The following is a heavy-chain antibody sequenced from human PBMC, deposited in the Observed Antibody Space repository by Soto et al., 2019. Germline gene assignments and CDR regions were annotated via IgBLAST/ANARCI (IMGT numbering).Heavy chain of an antibody. CDR2: IRAYTGYT. CDR1: GYTFTSYG. V-gene: IGHV1-18*04. D-gene: IGHD6-19*01. J-gene: IGHJ4*02. Sequence: ASVKVSCKASGYTFTSYGVSWVRQAPGQGLEWMGWIRAYTGYTNYAQKFQGRVTITTDTSTSTAYMELRSLISDDTAVYYCARASDGYRSGWYVGYFDYWGQGTLVTVSS. CDR3: ARASDGYRSGWYVGYFDY.